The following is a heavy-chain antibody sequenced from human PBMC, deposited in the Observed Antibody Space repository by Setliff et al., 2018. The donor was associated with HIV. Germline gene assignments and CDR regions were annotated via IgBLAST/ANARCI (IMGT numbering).Heavy chain of an antibody. CDR2: ISGSGGTR. CDR3: ARDRASSGYYARFDH. Sequence: LRLSCAASGFTFSDYQMNWVRQAPGKGLEWISYISGSGGTRDYADSVKGRFTVSRDNAKSSMHLQMNSLRAEDTAIYYCARDRASSGYYARFDHWGQGTLVTVSS. V-gene: IGHV3-48*03. CDR1: GFTFSDYQ. D-gene: IGHD3-22*01. J-gene: IGHJ4*02.